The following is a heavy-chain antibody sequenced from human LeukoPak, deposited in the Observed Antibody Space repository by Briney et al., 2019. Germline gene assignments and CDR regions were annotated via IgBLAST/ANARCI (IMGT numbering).Heavy chain of an antibody. CDR1: GVSISRGRYF. D-gene: IGHD6-13*01. J-gene: IGHJ4*02. CDR2: ISYSGST. V-gene: IGHV4-39*01. CDR3: ARGEQQLVGYFDS. Sequence: PSETLSLTCTVSGVSISRGRYFWGWIRQPPGKGLEWIGTISYSGSTYYNPSLKSRVTISVDTSKNQFSLKLSSVTAADTAVYFWARGEQQLVGYFDSWGQGTLVTVSS.